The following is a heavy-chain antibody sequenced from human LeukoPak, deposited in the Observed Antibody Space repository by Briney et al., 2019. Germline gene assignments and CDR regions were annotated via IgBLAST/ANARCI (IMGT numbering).Heavy chain of an antibody. CDR3: ARLYCSGGSCRDY. Sequence: GGSLRLSCAASGFTFSSYSMNWVRQAPGKGLEWVSYISSSSSTIYYADSVKGRFTISRDNAKNSLYLQMNSLRAEDTAVYYCARLYCSGGSCRDYWGQGTLVTVSS. J-gene: IGHJ4*02. V-gene: IGHV3-48*04. CDR1: GFTFSSYS. CDR2: ISSSSSTI. D-gene: IGHD2-15*01.